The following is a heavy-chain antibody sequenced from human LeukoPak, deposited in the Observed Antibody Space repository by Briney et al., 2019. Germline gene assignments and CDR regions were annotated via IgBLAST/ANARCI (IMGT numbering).Heavy chain of an antibody. Sequence: ASVKVSCKASGGTFSSYAISWVRQAPGQGLEWMGGIIPIFGTANYAQKFQGRVTITTDESTSTAYMELSSLRSEDTAVYYCARVSGYLENWFDPWGQGTLATVSS. V-gene: IGHV1-69*05. CDR3: ARVSGYLENWFDP. CDR1: GGTFSSYA. J-gene: IGHJ5*02. D-gene: IGHD3-3*01. CDR2: IIPIFGTA.